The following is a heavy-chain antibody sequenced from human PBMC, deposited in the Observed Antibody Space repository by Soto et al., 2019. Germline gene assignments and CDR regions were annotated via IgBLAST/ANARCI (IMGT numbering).Heavy chain of an antibody. CDR3: AKDPLAVAGPPAFDI. Sequence: GGSLRLSCAASGFTVSSNYMSWVRQAPGKGLEWVSVLYSGGRTYYADSVKGRFTISRDNSKNTLYLQMNSLRAEDTAVYYCAKDPLAVAGPPAFDIWGQGTMVTVSS. D-gene: IGHD6-19*01. CDR2: LYSGGRT. CDR1: GFTVSSNY. V-gene: IGHV3-53*01. J-gene: IGHJ3*02.